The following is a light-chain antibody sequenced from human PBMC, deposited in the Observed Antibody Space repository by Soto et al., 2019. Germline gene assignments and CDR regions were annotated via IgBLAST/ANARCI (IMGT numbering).Light chain of an antibody. J-gene: IGLJ2*01. CDR2: DVS. CDR1: NSDVGGYDY. Sequence: QPVLTQPASVSGSPGQSITISCTGTNSDVGGYDYVSWYQQHPGKAPKLMIYDVSSRPSGVSNRFSGSKSGNTASLTLSGLQAEDEADYYCSSYSSSSTLVFGGGTKVTVL. V-gene: IGLV2-14*03. CDR3: SSYSSSSTLV.